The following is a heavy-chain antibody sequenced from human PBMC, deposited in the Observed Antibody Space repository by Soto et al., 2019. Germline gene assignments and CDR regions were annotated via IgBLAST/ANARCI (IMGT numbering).Heavy chain of an antibody. CDR2: ISYSGST. CDR1: GGSMGSHF. Sequence: SETLSLTCSLSGGSMGSHFWNWIRPPPGKGLEWIGQISYSGSTNYNPSLQSRVASSVDTSRMRFSLTLSSVTATDTAVYSYARTVWSLHAFDVWRQGTVDTVSS. D-gene: IGHD2-21*01. J-gene: IGHJ3*01. V-gene: IGHV4-59*11. CDR3: ARTVWSLHAFDV.